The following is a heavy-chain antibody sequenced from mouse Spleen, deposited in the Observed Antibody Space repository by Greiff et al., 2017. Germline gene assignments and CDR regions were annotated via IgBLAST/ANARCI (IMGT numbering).Heavy chain of an antibody. D-gene: IGHD2-3*01. Sequence: EVQGVESGGGLVQSGRSLRLSCATSGFTFSDFYMEWVRQAPGKGLEWIAASRNKANDYTTEYSASVKGRFIVSRDTSQSILYLQMNALRAEDTAIYYCARDDGYSWFAYWGQGTLVTVSA. J-gene: IGHJ3*01. CDR1: GFTFSDFY. V-gene: IGHV7-1*01. CDR2: SRNKANDYTT. CDR3: ARDDGYSWFAY.